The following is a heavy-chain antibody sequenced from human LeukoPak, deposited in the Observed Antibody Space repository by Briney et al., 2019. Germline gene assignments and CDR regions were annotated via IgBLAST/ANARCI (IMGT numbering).Heavy chain of an antibody. J-gene: IGHJ6*02. CDR1: GFTVSSNY. Sequence: RGSLRLSCAVSGFTVSSNYMSWVRQAPGKGLEWVSVIYCGGSTYYADSVKGRFTISRDNSKNTLYLQMNSLRAEDTAVYYCARELGYCSGASCYFKYYGMDVWGQGTMVTVFS. CDR3: ARELGYCSGASCYFKYYGMDV. CDR2: IYCGGST. D-gene: IGHD2-15*01. V-gene: IGHV3-53*01.